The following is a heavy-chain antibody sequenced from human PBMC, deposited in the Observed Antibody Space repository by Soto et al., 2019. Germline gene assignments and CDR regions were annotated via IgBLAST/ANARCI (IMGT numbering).Heavy chain of an antibody. Sequence: PGGSLRLSCAASGFTFSSYGMSWVRQAPGKGLEWVSVISDGGGSTFYADSVKGRFTISRDNSKNTLYLQMNGLRADDTAVYYCAKDRGSRFYHWFDPWGQGTLVTVAS. CDR1: GFTFSSYG. CDR3: AKDRGSRFYHWFDP. J-gene: IGHJ5*02. D-gene: IGHD6-13*01. CDR2: ISDGGGST. V-gene: IGHV3-23*01.